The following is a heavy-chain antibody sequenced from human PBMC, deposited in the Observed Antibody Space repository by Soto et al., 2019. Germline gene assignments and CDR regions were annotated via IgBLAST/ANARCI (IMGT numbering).Heavy chain of an antibody. D-gene: IGHD3-10*01. Sequence: DVQLVESGGGLVQPGRSLRLSCAASGFTFDDYAMHWVRQAPGKGLEWVSGISWNSGSIGYADSVKGRFTISRDNAKNSLYLQMNSLRAEDTALYYCAKDGTMVRGVITYYYYYYMDVWGKGTTVTVSS. J-gene: IGHJ6*03. CDR3: AKDGTMVRGVITYYYYYYMDV. CDR2: ISWNSGSI. CDR1: GFTFDDYA. V-gene: IGHV3-9*01.